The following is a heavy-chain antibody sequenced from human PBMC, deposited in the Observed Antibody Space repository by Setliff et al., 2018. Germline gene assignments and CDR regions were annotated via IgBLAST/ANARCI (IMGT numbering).Heavy chain of an antibody. CDR1: GGTFSSYG. D-gene: IGHD2-8*01. CDR2: TIPMFGTT. CDR3: AREGVDARSSTDYRYYMGV. Sequence: SVKVSCKASGGTFSSYGISWVRQAPGQGLEWMGGTIPMFGTTNYARKFQGRVTIITDESTSTAYMQLSSLTSDDTAVYYCAREGVDARSSTDYRYYMGVWGKGTTVTASS. J-gene: IGHJ6*03. V-gene: IGHV1-69*05.